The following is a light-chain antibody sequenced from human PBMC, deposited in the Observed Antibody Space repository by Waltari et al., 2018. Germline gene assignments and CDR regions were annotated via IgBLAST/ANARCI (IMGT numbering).Light chain of an antibody. CDR2: EVS. V-gene: IGLV2-14*01. CDR1: SSAIGRYNY. J-gene: IGLJ2*01. CDR3: SSYTNSGNVV. Sequence: QSALTQPASVSGSPGQAITISYTGTSSAIGRYNYVSWYQQHPGKAPKLVISEVSNRPSGVSNRFSGSKSGTTASLTISGLQAEDGAHYYCSSYTNSGNVVFGGGTKLTVL.